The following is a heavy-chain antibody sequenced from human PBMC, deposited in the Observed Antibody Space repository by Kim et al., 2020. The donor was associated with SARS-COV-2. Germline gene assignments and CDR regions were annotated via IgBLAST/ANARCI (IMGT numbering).Heavy chain of an antibody. CDR1: GCTFSSYA. CDR2: IIPIFGTA. D-gene: IGHD2-2*01. CDR3: ARALWRVVPAAVRYCYYGMDV. J-gene: IGHJ6*04. Sequence: SVKVSCKASGCTFSSYAINWVRQAPGQGLEWMGGIIPIFGTANYAQKFQGRVTITADKSTSTAYMELSSLRSEDTAVYYCARALWRVVPAAVRYCYYGMDVWGAGTPFTVSS. V-gene: IGHV1-69*06.